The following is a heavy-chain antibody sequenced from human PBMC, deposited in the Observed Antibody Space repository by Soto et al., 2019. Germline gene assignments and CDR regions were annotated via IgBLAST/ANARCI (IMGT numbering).Heavy chain of an antibody. V-gene: IGHV3-23*01. Sequence: PGGSLRLSCAASGFTFSSYAMNWVRQAPGKGLEWVSAMSGGGGSTYYADSVKGRFTISRDNSKNTLSLQMNSLRAEDTAVYYCAKVSSGNYWYFDLWGRGTLVTVSS. CDR2: MSGGGGST. CDR3: AKVSSGNYWYFDL. D-gene: IGHD6-19*01. J-gene: IGHJ2*01. CDR1: GFTFSSYA.